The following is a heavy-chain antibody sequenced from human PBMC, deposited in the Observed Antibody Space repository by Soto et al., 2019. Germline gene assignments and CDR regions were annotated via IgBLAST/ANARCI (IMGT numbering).Heavy chain of an antibody. J-gene: IGHJ4*02. D-gene: IGHD4-17*01. CDR2: ISAYNGNT. CDR1: GYTFTSYG. Sequence: QVQLVQSGAEVKKPGASVKVSCKASGYTFTSYGISWVRQAPGQGLEWMGWISAYNGNTNYAHKHQHRDTMTTDTSTSKAYMELRSLRSDDTAVYYCARDLPLATPISPTVTTEVDYWGQGTLVTVSS. CDR3: ARDLPLATPISPTVTTEVDY. V-gene: IGHV1-18*01.